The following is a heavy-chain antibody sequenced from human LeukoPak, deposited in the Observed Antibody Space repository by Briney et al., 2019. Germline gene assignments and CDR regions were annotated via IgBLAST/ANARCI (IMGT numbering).Heavy chain of an antibody. CDR3: ARVYWELLPMGYFQH. CDR1: GYTFNSFS. V-gene: IGHV1-18*01. Sequence: ASVKVSCKASGYTFNSFSINWVRQAPGQGLEWMGWISTYNGNTNHSQKFQGRVTMTRDTSTSTVYMELSSLRSEDTAVYYCARVYWELLPMGYFQHWGQGTLVTVSS. D-gene: IGHD1-26*01. J-gene: IGHJ1*01. CDR2: ISTYNGNT.